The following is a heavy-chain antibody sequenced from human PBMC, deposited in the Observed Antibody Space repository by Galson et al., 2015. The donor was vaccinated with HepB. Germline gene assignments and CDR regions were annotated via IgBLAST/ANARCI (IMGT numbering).Heavy chain of an antibody. V-gene: IGHV3-30*02. D-gene: IGHD6-13*01. CDR2: IRYDGSNK. J-gene: IGHJ4*02. Sequence: LRLSCAASGFSFFNYGMHWVRQAPGKGLEWVAFIRYDGSNKYYGDSVKGRFTISRDNSNKMVYLQMNSLRAEDTAVYYCAKDSSGPYTSIWYGNTLDYWGQGTLVTVSS. CDR1: GFSFFNYG. CDR3: AKDSSGPYTSIWYGNTLDY.